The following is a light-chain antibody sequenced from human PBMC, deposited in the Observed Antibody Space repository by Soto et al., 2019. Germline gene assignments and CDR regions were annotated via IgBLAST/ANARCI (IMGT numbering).Light chain of an antibody. J-gene: IGKJ4*01. V-gene: IGKV3-11*01. Sequence: ETVLTQSPATLSLSPGERATLSCRASQTISSYLIWYQQKPGQAPRLLIYDASSRATGIPARFSGSGSGTDFXLTXSSLEPEDFAVYYCQQRGNWPLTFGGGTKVEI. CDR2: DAS. CDR3: QQRGNWPLT. CDR1: QTISSY.